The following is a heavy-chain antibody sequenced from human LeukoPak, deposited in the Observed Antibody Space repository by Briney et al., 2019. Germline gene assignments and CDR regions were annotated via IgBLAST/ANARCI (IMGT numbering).Heavy chain of an antibody. CDR3: ARDVYYYDSSGFDP. J-gene: IGHJ5*02. Sequence: PGGSLRLSCAASGFTFSNYYMNWVRQAPGKGLEWVSSISGSSSYIYYADSVKGRFTTSRDNAKNSLYLQMNSLRAGDTAVYYCARDVYYYDSSGFDPWGQGTLVTVSS. CDR1: GFTFSNYY. V-gene: IGHV3-21*01. CDR2: ISGSSSYI. D-gene: IGHD3-22*01.